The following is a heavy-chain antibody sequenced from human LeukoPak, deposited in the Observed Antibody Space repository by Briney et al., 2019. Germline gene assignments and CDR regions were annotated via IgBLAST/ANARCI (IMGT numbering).Heavy chain of an antibody. CDR3: ARGARISSSWYSSV. V-gene: IGHV1-69*04. J-gene: IGHJ4*02. CDR1: GGTFSSYA. CDR2: IIPILGIA. Sequence: SVKVSCKASGGTFSSYAISWVRQAPGQGLEWMGRIIPILGIANYAQKFQGRLTMTTDTSTSTAYMELRSLRSDDTAVYYCARGARISSSWYSSVWGQGTLITVS. D-gene: IGHD2-2*01.